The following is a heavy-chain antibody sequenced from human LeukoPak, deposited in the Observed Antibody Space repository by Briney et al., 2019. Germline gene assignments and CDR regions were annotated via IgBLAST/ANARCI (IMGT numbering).Heavy chain of an antibody. D-gene: IGHD1-26*01. V-gene: IGHV3-53*01. Sequence: GGSLRLSCAASGFTFSSYSMSWVRQAPGKGLEWVSVIYSGGSTYYADSVKGRFTISRDNSKSTLYIQMNSLRAEDTAVYYCARSPGILGTNYFDYWGQGTLVTVSS. CDR1: GFTFSSYS. CDR3: ARSPGILGTNYFDY. CDR2: IYSGGST. J-gene: IGHJ4*02.